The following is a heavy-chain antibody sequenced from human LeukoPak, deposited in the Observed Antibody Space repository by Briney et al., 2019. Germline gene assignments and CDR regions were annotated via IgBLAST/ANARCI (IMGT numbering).Heavy chain of an antibody. V-gene: IGHV4-39*07. CDR3: ARILRGDYGGIIFFAFDI. D-gene: IGHD4-23*01. CDR1: GGSISSSSYY. CDR2: IYYSGST. J-gene: IGHJ3*02. Sequence: SETLSLTCTVSGGSISSSSYYWGWIRQPPGKGLEWIGSIYYSGSTYYNPSLKSRVTISVDTSKNQFSLKLRSVTAADTAVYYCARILRGDYGGIIFFAFDIWGQGTMVTVSS.